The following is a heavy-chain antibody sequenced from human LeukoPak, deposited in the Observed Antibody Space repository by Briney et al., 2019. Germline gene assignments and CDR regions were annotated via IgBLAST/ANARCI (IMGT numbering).Heavy chain of an antibody. Sequence: GGSLRLSCAASGFTFSSYWMSWVRQAPGKGLEWVANIKQDGSEKYYVDSVKGRFTISRDNAKNSLYLQMNSLRAEDTAVYYCARDPRRFSGSYLRGFDYWGQGTLVTVSS. J-gene: IGHJ4*02. D-gene: IGHD1-26*01. CDR1: GFTFSSYW. CDR2: IKQDGSEK. V-gene: IGHV3-7*01. CDR3: ARDPRRFSGSYLRGFDY.